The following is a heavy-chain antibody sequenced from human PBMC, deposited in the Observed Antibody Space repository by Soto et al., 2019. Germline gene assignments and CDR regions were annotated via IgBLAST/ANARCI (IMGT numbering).Heavy chain of an antibody. J-gene: IGHJ3*02. Sequence: QVQLQESGPGLVKPSQTLSLTCTVSGGSISGGGYYWSWIRQHPGKGREWIGYIYYRGSTYNSPSRKSRLTISGDASKNTVSLKLDSGTAADTAVDNCARGGLRSGWALEIWGPGTLVTVSS. CDR3: ARGGLRSGWALEI. V-gene: IGHV4-31*03. D-gene: IGHD1-26*01. CDR2: IYYRGST. CDR1: GGSISGGGYY.